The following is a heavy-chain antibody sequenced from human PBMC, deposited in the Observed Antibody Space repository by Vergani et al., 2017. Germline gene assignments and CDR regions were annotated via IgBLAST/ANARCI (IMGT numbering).Heavy chain of an antibody. D-gene: IGHD2-15*01. CDR2: ICHSWRT. Sequence: QVQLQESGPGLVKPSEPLSLTCAVSGYSISSGYYWGWIRQPPGKGREWIGSICHSWRTYYNPSLKSRVTLSVDTSKNQFSLKLSSVTAADTAVYYCARFSRGGKAIWFDPWGQGTLVTVSS. CDR3: ARFSRGGKAIWFDP. V-gene: IGHV4-38-2*01. CDR1: GYSISSGYY. J-gene: IGHJ5*02.